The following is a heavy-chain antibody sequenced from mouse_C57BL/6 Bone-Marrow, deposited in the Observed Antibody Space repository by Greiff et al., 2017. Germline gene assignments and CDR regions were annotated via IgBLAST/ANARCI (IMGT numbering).Heavy chain of an antibody. D-gene: IGHD2-4*01. V-gene: IGHV1-82*01. CDR1: GYAFSSSW. J-gene: IGHJ1*03. CDR2: IYPGDGDT. Sequence: VKLMESGPELVKPGASVKISCKASGYAFSSSWMNWVKQRPGKGLEWIGRIYPGDGDTNYTGKFKGKGTLTADKSSSTVYRQLSSLTSEDSAVYFWARLDDYDGWYFDVWGTGTTVTVSS. CDR3: ARLDDYDGWYFDV.